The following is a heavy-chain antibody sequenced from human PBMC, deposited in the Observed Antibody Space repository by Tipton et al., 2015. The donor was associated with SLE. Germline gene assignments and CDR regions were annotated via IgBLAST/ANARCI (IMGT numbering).Heavy chain of an antibody. CDR3: AKDSVAVAGTYFDY. CDR1: GFTFSSYG. J-gene: IGHJ4*02. CDR2: IRYDGSNK. Sequence: SLRLSCAASGFTFSSYGMHWVRQAPGKGLEWVAFIRYDGSNKYYADSVKGRFTISRDNSKNTLYLQMNSLRAEDTAVYYCAKDSVAVAGTYFDYWGQGTLVTVSS. D-gene: IGHD6-19*01. V-gene: IGHV3-30*02.